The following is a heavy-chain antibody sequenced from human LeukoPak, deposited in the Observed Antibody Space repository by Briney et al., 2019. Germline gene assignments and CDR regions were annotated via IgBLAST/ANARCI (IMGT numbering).Heavy chain of an antibody. J-gene: IGHJ4*02. CDR3: ARHGRLYDDYPDFDY. CDR2: VHYSGNT. CDR1: GDSISSSSYY. Sequence: SETLSLTCTVSGDSISSSSYYWGWIRQPPGKGLEWIGSVHYSGNTYYTSSLKSRVTISVDTSKNQFSLNLNSVTAADTAVYYCARHGRLYDDYPDFDYWGQGTLVTVSS. V-gene: IGHV4-39*01. D-gene: IGHD4-17*01.